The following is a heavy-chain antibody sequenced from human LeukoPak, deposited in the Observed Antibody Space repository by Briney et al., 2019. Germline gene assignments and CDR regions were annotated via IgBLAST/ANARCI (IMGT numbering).Heavy chain of an antibody. CDR1: GYTFTSYD. CDR2: MHPNSGNT. V-gene: IGHV1-8*01. J-gene: IGHJ5*02. D-gene: IGHD3-22*01. Sequence: ASVKVSCRASGYTFTSYDINWVRQATGQGLEWMGWMHPNSGNTGYAQKFQGRVIMTRNTSISTAYMELSSLRSEDTAVYYCARVQGYYDSSGYPFFWFDPWGQGTLVTVSS. CDR3: ARVQGYYDSSGYPFFWFDP.